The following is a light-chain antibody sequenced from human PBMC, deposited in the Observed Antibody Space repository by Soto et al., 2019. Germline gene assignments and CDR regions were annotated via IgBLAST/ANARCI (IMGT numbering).Light chain of an antibody. V-gene: IGKV3-20*01. CDR1: QSVRSTS. CDR3: QQYGSSSWT. CDR2: GAS. J-gene: IGKJ1*01. Sequence: EIVLTQSPGTLSLSPGERATLFCRASQSVRSTSLVWYQQKPGQAPRLLIYGASSRATGIPDRFSGSGSGADFTLTISRLEPEDSAVYYCQQYGSSSWTFGQGTRVEIK.